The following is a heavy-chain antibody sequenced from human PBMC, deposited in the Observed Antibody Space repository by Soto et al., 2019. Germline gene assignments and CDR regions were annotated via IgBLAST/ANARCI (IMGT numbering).Heavy chain of an antibody. CDR2: IYYSGST. CDR1: GGSISSGGYY. Sequence: SETLSLTCTVSGGSISSGGYYWSWIRQHPGKGLEWIGYIYYSGSTYYNPSLKSRVTILVDTSKNQFSLKLSSVTAADTAVYYCARDQLDYYDSSGYPDAFDIWGQGTMVTVSS. D-gene: IGHD3-22*01. V-gene: IGHV4-31*03. J-gene: IGHJ3*02. CDR3: ARDQLDYYDSSGYPDAFDI.